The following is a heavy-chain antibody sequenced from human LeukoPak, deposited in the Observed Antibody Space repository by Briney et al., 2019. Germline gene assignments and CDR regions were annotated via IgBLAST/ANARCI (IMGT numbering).Heavy chain of an antibody. CDR3: GRVVPVVKHSSGWDNRGPLDY. Sequence: ASVKVSCKASGYTFTSYGISWVRQAPGQGLEWMGWISAYNGNTNYAQKLQGRVTMTTDTSTSTAYMELRSLRSDDTAVYYCGRVVPVVKHSSGWDNRGPLDYWGQGTLATVSS. J-gene: IGHJ4*02. CDR2: ISAYNGNT. CDR1: GYTFTSYG. V-gene: IGHV1-18*01. D-gene: IGHD6-19*01.